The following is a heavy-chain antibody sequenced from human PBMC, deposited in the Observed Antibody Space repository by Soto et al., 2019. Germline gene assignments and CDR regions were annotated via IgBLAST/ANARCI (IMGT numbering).Heavy chain of an antibody. Sequence: GGSLRLSCAASGFTFSDYYMSWIRQAPGKGLEWVSYISSSSSYTYYADSVKGRFTISRDNARNSLYLQMNSLRVEDTAVYYCARDLVFGVVSQAYGMDVWGQGTTVTVSS. V-gene: IGHV3-11*06. J-gene: IGHJ6*02. D-gene: IGHD3-3*01. CDR1: GFTFSDYY. CDR2: ISSSSSYT. CDR3: ARDLVFGVVSQAYGMDV.